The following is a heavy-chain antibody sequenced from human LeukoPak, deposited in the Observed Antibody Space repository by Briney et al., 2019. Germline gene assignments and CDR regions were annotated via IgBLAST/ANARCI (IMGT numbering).Heavy chain of an antibody. D-gene: IGHD1-26*01. CDR1: GYTLTDYY. Sequence: ASVKVSCKASGYTLTDYYMHWVRQAPGQGLEWMGWINPNSGGTNYAQKFQDRVTMTRDTSISTAYMELSSLRSDDTAVYYCATELGATYDNYYHGMDVWGQGTTVTVSS. V-gene: IGHV1-2*02. J-gene: IGHJ6*02. CDR2: INPNSGGT. CDR3: ATELGATYDNYYHGMDV.